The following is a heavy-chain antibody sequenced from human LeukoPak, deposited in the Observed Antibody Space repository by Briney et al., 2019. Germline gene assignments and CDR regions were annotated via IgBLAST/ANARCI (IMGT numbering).Heavy chain of an antibody. CDR1: GGSISSYY. CDR3: ASEGSSSGFDY. J-gene: IGHJ4*02. D-gene: IGHD6-6*01. CDR2: IYYSGST. V-gene: IGHV4-59*01. Sequence: SETLSLTCTVSGGSISSYYWSWIRQPPGKGLEWIGYIYYSGSTNYNPSLKSRVTISVDTSKNQFSLTLSSVTAADTAVYYCASEGSSSGFDYWGQGTLVTVSS.